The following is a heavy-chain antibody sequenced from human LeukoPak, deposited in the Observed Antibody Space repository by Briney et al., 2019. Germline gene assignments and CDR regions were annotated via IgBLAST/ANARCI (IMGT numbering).Heavy chain of an antibody. CDR3: ARDRAYSGYAYPDAFDI. D-gene: IGHD5-12*01. CDR1: GYTFTSYA. J-gene: IGHJ3*02. CDR2: INTNTGNP. V-gene: IGHV7-4-1*02. Sequence: ASVKVSCKASGYTFTSYAMNWVRQTPGQGLEWMGCINTNTGNPTYAQGFTGRFVFSLDTSVSTAYLQISSLKAEDTAVYYCARDRAYSGYAYPDAFDIWGQGTMVTVSS.